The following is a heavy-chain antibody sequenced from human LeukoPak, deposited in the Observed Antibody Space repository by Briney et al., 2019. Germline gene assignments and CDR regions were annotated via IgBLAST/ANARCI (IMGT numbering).Heavy chain of an antibody. D-gene: IGHD1-26*01. V-gene: IGHV3-53*04. CDR1: GFTVSSNY. Sequence: GSLRLSCAASGFTVSSNYMSWVRQAPGKGLEWVSVIYSGGSTYYADSVKGRFTISRHNSKNTLYLQMNSLRAEDTAVYYCARGGVGPPVSPIDYWGQGTLVTVSS. CDR2: IYSGGST. J-gene: IGHJ4*02. CDR3: ARGGVGPPVSPIDY.